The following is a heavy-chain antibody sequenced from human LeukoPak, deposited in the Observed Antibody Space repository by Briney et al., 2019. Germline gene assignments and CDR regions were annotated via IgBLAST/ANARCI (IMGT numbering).Heavy chain of an antibody. J-gene: IGHJ6*02. CDR1: GFTLSDYY. V-gene: IGHV3-11*01. CDR2: ISSSGSTI. CDR3: ARGGGFGYSYGSGDGMDV. Sequence: GGSLRLSCAASGFTLSDYYMSWIRQAPGKGLEWVSYISSSGSTIYYADSVTGRFTISRDNAKNSLYLQMNSLRAEDTAVYYCARGGGFGYSYGSGDGMDVWGQGTTVTVSS. D-gene: IGHD5-18*01.